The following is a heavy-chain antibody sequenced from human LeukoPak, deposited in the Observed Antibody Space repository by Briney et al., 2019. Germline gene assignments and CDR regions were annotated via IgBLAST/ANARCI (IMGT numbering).Heavy chain of an antibody. CDR2: MNPNSGNT. CDR3: ARVGHGSGSYSFDY. D-gene: IGHD3-10*01. Sequence: ASVKVSCKASGYTFTSYDINWVRQATGQGLEWMGWMNPNSGNTGYAQKFQGRVTMTRNTSISTAYMGLSSLRSEDTAVYYCARVGHGSGSYSFDYWGQGTLVTVSS. J-gene: IGHJ4*02. CDR1: GYTFTSYD. V-gene: IGHV1-8*01.